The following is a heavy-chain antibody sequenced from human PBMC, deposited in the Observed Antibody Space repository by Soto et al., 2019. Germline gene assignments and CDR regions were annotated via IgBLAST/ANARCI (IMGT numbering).Heavy chain of an antibody. Sequence: ASVKVSCKASGYTFTSYVMHWVRQTPGQRLEWMGWINPGNGNTKYSQKFQGRVTITRDTSASTAYMELSSLRSEDTAVYYCARGLGLHARYWGQGTLVTVSS. D-gene: IGHD5-12*01. CDR1: GYTFTSYV. J-gene: IGHJ4*02. CDR2: INPGNGNT. V-gene: IGHV1-3*01. CDR3: ARGLGLHARY.